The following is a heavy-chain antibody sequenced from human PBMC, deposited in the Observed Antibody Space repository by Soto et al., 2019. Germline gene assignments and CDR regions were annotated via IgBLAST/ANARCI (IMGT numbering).Heavy chain of an antibody. CDR1: GGSFSGYY. V-gene: IGHV4-34*01. CDR3: ARGAWDEGSGYYYFEY. D-gene: IGHD2-15*01. CDR2: INHSGTC. Sequence: SETLSLTCTVYGGSFSGYYWSCIRQPPGKGLEWIGEINHSGTCKYIASLKSRVTISIDTSRKQFSLHLRSVTAADTALYYCARGAWDEGSGYYYFEYWAQGTKVTVSS. J-gene: IGHJ4*02.